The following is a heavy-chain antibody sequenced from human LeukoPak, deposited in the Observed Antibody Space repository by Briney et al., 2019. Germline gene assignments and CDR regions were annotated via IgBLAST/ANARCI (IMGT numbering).Heavy chain of an antibody. J-gene: IGHJ4*02. V-gene: IGHV3-53*01. Sequence: GGSLRLSCAASGFTVSSNYMSWVRQAPGKGLEWVSVIYSGGSTYYADSVKGRFTISRDNSKNTLNLQMNSLRAEDTAVYYCARRPAAIYYFDYWGQGTLVTVSS. CDR2: IYSGGST. CDR3: ARRPAAIYYFDY. D-gene: IGHD2-2*01. CDR1: GFTVSSNY.